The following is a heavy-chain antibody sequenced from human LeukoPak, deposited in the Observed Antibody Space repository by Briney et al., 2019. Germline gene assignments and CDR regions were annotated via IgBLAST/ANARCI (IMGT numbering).Heavy chain of an antibody. D-gene: IGHD3-10*01. CDR3: ARGLFYSSRYGSGSYYFGY. Sequence: PSETLSLTCTVSGGSISSSSYYWGWIRQPPGKGLEWIGSIYYSGSTYYNPSLKSRVTISVDTSKNQFSLKLSSVTAADTAVYYCARGLFYSSRYGSGSYYFGYWGQGTLVTVSS. CDR2: IYYSGST. J-gene: IGHJ4*02. CDR1: GGSISSSSYY. V-gene: IGHV4-39*01.